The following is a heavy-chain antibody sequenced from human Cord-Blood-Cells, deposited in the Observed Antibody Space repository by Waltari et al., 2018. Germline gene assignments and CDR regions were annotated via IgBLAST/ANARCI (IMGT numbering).Heavy chain of an antibody. CDR1: GYTFTGYY. CDR2: INPNSGGT. V-gene: IGHV1-2*02. D-gene: IGHD6-13*01. J-gene: IGHJ5*02. Sequence: QVQLVQSGAEVKKPGASVKVSCKASGYTFTGYYMHWVRQAPGQGLEWRGWINPNSGGTNCAQKSHGGVTMTRETSISTAYMELSRLRSDDTAVYYCARSGTANWFDPWGQGTLVTVSS. CDR3: ARSGTANWFDP.